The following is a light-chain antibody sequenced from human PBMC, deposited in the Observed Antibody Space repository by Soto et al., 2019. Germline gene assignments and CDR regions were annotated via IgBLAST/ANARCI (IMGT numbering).Light chain of an antibody. CDR2: GAS. V-gene: IGKV3-20*01. CDR1: QSVSSSF. CDR3: QQYNNWPPWT. Sequence: EIVLNQSPGTLSLSPGERATLSCRASQSVSSSFLAWYQQKRGQPPRLLIYGASSRATGIPDRFSGSGSGTEFTLTISSLQSEDFAVYYCQQYNNWPPWTFGQGTKVDIK. J-gene: IGKJ1*01.